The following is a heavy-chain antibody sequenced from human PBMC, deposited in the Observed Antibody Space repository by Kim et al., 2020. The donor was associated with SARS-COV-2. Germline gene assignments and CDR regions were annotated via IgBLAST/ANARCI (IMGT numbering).Heavy chain of an antibody. Sequence: GGSLRLSCAASGFTFKTSNMHWVRQAPGKGLEWVSYISKTGSTTYYADSVKGRFTITRDNAENSLYLYVTSLRPEDTAVYYCAKSFADEVLLWFGELKEDAYDLWGQGTMVTVSS. V-gene: IGHV3-48*04. CDR3: AKSFADEVLLWFGELKEDAYDL. CDR2: ISKTGSTT. D-gene: IGHD3-10*01. CDR1: GFTFKTSN. J-gene: IGHJ3*01.